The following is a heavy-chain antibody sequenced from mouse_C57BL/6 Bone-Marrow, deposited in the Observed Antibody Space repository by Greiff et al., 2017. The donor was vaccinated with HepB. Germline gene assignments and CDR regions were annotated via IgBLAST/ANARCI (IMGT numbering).Heavy chain of an antibody. CDR2: IYPGDGDT. J-gene: IGHJ1*03. D-gene: IGHD2-4*01. CDR3: ARDYDYDAWYFDV. Sequence: QVHVKQSGPELVKPGASVKISCKASGYAFSSSWMNWVKQRPGKGLEWIGRIYPGDGDTNYNGKFKGKATLTADKSSSTAYMQLSSLTSEDSAVYFCARDYDYDAWYFDVWGTGTTVTVSS. V-gene: IGHV1-82*01. CDR1: GYAFSSSW.